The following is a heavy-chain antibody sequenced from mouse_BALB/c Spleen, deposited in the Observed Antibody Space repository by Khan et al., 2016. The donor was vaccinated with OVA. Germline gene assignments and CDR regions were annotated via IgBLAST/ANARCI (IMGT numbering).Heavy chain of an antibody. D-gene: IGHD2-12*01. CDR1: GYTFTNYG. J-gene: IGHJ4*01. Sequence: QIQLVQSGPEMKKPGETVKISCKASGYTFTNYGMNWVKQSPGKALKWMGWINTFTGEPTYADDFKGRFAFSLETSASTASLQINNLKNEDTATYFCARPPYFSYSLDHWGQGTPVTVSS. V-gene: IGHV9-3-1*01. CDR3: ARPPYFSYSLDH. CDR2: INTFTGEP.